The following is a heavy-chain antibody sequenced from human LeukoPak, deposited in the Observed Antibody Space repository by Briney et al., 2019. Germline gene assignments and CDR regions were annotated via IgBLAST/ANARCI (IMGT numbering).Heavy chain of an antibody. Sequence: GSLRLSCAASGFTVSSNYMSWVRQAPGKGLEWVSVIYSGGSTYYADSVKGRFTISRDNSKNTLYLQMNSLRAEDTAVYYCACDYYDSSGYFSWGQGTLVTVSS. CDR2: IYSGGST. V-gene: IGHV3-53*01. CDR1: GFTVSSNY. D-gene: IGHD3-22*01. CDR3: ACDYYDSSGYFS. J-gene: IGHJ5*02.